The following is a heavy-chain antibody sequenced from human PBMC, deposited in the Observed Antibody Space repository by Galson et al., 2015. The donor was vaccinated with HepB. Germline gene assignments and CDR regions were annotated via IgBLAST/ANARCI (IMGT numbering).Heavy chain of an antibody. D-gene: IGHD5-18*01. V-gene: IGHV3-7*03. CDR3: ASQIGRYMTNGAFDI. Sequence: SLRLSCAASGFTFSSYWMSWVRQAPGKGLEWVANIKQDGSEKYYVDSVKGRFTISRDNAKNSLYLQMNSLRAEDTAVYYCASQIGRYMTNGAFDIWGQGTMVTVSS. J-gene: IGHJ3*02. CDR2: IKQDGSEK. CDR1: GFTFSSYW.